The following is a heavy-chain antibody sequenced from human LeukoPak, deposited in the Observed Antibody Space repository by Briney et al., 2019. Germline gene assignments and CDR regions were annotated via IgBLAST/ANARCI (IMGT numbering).Heavy chain of an antibody. V-gene: IGHV1-2*02. CDR2: INPNSGAT. CDR3: ARGHYDTSGYYRLDY. CDR1: GYIFTGYF. D-gene: IGHD3-22*01. Sequence: ASVKVSCKASGYIFTGYFMHWVRQAPGQGLEWMGWINPNSGATNYAQNFQGRVTMTRDTSISTAYMELRSDDTAVYYCARGHYDTSGYYRLDYWGQGTLVTVSS. J-gene: IGHJ4*02.